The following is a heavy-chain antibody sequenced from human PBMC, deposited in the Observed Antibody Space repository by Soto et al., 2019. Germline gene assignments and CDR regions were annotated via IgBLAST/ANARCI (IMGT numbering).Heavy chain of an antibody. CDR2: IGTAGDT. D-gene: IGHD6-6*01. CDR3: ARAPSIAARPGVDCYLDV. CDR1: GFTFSSYD. Sequence: EVQLVESGGGLVQPGGSLRLSCAASGFTFSSYDMHWVRQATGKGLEWVSAIGTAGDTYYPGSVKGRFTISRENAKNSLYLQMNSLRAGDTAVYYCARAPSIAARPGVDCYLDVWGKGTTVTVSS. V-gene: IGHV3-13*01. J-gene: IGHJ6*03.